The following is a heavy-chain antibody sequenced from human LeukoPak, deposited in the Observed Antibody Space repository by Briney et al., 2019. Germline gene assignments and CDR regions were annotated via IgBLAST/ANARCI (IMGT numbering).Heavy chain of an antibody. D-gene: IGHD1-26*01. CDR1: GFTFSSYA. V-gene: IGHV3-23*01. CDR3: ARSYSGTYKGSFDY. CDR2: ISGTGGST. J-gene: IGHJ4*02. Sequence: GGSLRLSCAASGFTFSSYAMSWVRQAPGKGLEWVSTISGTGGSTYYTDSVKGRFTISRDNSKNTLCLQMNSLGAEDTAVYYCARSYSGTYKGSFDYWGQGTLVTVSS.